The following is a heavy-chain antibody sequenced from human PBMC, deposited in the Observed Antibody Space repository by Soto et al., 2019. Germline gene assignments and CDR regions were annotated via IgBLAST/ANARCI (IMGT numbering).Heavy chain of an antibody. V-gene: IGHV5-51*01. CDR2: IYPGDSDT. Sequence: PGESQKISCKGSGYSFTSYLIGWVRQMPGKGLECMGIIYPGDSDTRYSPSFQGQVTISADKSISTAYLQWSSLKASDTAMYYCAGGGVRGVITRTRDYYGMDVWGQGTTVTVSS. CDR1: GYSFTSYL. J-gene: IGHJ6*02. D-gene: IGHD3-10*01. CDR3: AGGGVRGVITRTRDYYGMDV.